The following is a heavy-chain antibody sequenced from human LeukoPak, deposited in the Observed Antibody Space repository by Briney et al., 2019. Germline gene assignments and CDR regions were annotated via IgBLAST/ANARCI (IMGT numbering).Heavy chain of an antibody. CDR1: RGSLSSHS. V-gene: IGHV4-59*11. CDR2: VSYSGFT. D-gene: IGHD3-10*01. CDR3: ARATGGLTLFDY. J-gene: IGHJ4*02. Sequence: PSETLSLTCTVSRGSLSSHSWSWIRQPPGKGLDWIGSVSYSGFTKYNPSLENRVSMSVDTSKDQFSLRLSSVTAADTAFYYCARATGGLTLFDYWGQGTPVTVSS.